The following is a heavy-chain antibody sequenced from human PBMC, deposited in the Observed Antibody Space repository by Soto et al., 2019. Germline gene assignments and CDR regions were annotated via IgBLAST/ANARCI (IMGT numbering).Heavy chain of an antibody. D-gene: IGHD6-6*01. CDR1: DGSISSGGYY. CDR2: IYYSGST. V-gene: IGHV4-31*03. J-gene: IGHJ4*02. CDR3: ARGIAARESFDY. Sequence: SATLSLTCTVSDGSISSGGYYWSWIRQHPGKGLEWIGYIYYSGSTYYNPSLKSRGTISVDTSKNQFSLKMSSVTAADTAVYYCARGIAARESFDYWGQGTLVTVSS.